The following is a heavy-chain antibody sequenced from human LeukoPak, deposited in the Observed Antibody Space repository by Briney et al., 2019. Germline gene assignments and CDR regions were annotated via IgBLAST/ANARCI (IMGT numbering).Heavy chain of an antibody. D-gene: IGHD3-10*01. J-gene: IGHJ4*02. CDR2: IYTSGST. Sequence: SETLSLTCTVSGGSISSYYWSWIRQPPGKGLEWIGYIYTSGSTNYNPSLKSRVTISVDTSKNQFSLKLSSVTAADTAVYYCARGAGSGSYRYWGQGTLVTVSS. CDR3: ARGAGSGSYRY. CDR1: GGSISSYY. V-gene: IGHV4-4*09.